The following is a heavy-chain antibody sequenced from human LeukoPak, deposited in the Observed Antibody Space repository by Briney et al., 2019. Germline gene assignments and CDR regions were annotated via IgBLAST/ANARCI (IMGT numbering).Heavy chain of an antibody. J-gene: IGHJ4*02. Sequence: GWSLGLYCAASDCTFSNAWMSWGRQAPGKRLEWVGRIKSKTDGGTTDYAAPVKGRFTISRDDSKNTLYLQMNSLKTEDTAVYCCTTETWFGELLFLWGQGTLVTVSS. D-gene: IGHD3-10*01. V-gene: IGHV3-15*01. CDR1: DCTFSNAW. CDR3: TTETWFGELLFL. CDR2: IKSKTDGGTT.